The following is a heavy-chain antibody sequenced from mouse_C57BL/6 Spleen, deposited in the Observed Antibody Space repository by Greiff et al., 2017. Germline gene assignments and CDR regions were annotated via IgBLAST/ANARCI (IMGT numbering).Heavy chain of an antibody. CDR2: IDPSDGYT. Sequence: VQLQQPGAELVMPGASVKLSCTASGYTFTSYWMHWVKQRPGQGLEWIGEIDPSDGYTNYTQKFKGKSTLTVAKSSSTAYMQLSSLTSEDTAVDYCARRDYGSSPWDFDVWGTGTTVTVSS. CDR1: GYTFTSYW. CDR3: ARRDYGSSPWDFDV. J-gene: IGHJ1*03. D-gene: IGHD1-1*01. V-gene: IGHV1-69*01.